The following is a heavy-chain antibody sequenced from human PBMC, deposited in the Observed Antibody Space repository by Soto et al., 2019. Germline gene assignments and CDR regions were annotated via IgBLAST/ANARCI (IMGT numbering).Heavy chain of an antibody. J-gene: IGHJ6*02. CDR1: GLNFRNFP. CDR2: ISGSGTNT. CDR3: ARVNGYYYYGMDV. Sequence: GGSLRLSCAASGLNFRNFPMSWVRQTPGKGLEWVSAISGSGTNTDYADTVKGRFTISRDNAKNSLYLQMNSLRAEDTAVYYCARVNGYYYYGMDVWGQGTTVTVSS. D-gene: IGHD3-22*01. V-gene: IGHV3-21*04.